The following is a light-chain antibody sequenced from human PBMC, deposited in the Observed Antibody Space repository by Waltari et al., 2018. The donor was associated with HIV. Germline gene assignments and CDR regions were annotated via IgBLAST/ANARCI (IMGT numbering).Light chain of an antibody. J-gene: IGKJ1*01. CDR3: QQTHSAPWT. CDR1: QTISKF. V-gene: IGKV1-39*01. Sequence: DIPMTQFPSSLSASVGDRVTVSCRANQTISKFLNWYQHKAGEAPNLLISSASNLHGGVPSRFGGGGSGTDFALTITTLQPEDFAVYYCQQTHSAPWTFGQGT. CDR2: SAS.